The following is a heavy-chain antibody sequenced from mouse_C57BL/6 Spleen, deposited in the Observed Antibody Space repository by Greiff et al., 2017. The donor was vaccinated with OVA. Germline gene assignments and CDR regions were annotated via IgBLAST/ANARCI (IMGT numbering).Heavy chain of an antibody. CDR3: ASGYYGSSPWY. Sequence: QVQLQQPGAELVRPGSSVKLSCKASGYTFTSYWMHWVKQRPIQGLEWIGNIDPSDSETHYNQKFKDKATLTVDKSSSTAYMQLSSLTSEDSAVYYCASGYYGSSPWYWGQGTLVTVSA. CDR1: GYTFTSYW. V-gene: IGHV1-52*01. D-gene: IGHD1-1*01. J-gene: IGHJ3*01. CDR2: IDPSDSET.